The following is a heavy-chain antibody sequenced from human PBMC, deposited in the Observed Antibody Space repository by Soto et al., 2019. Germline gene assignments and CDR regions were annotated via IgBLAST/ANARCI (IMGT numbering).Heavy chain of an antibody. Sequence: SETLSLTCTVSGGSISGYYWSWIRQAPGKGLEWIGYISYSGSPNYDPSLKSRVTISVDTSQNQFSLKLTSVTAADTAVYYCARAGRSSSKTVFDYWGQGTLVTISS. CDR1: GGSISGYY. CDR2: ISYSGSP. CDR3: ARAGRSSSKTVFDY. V-gene: IGHV4-59*01. D-gene: IGHD6-6*01. J-gene: IGHJ4*02.